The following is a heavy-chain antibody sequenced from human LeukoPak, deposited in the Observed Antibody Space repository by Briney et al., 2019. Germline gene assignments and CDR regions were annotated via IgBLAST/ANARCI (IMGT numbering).Heavy chain of an antibody. V-gene: IGHV3-7*03. J-gene: IGHJ4*02. CDR3: ARVPRGYDILTGYYPLYFDY. D-gene: IGHD3-9*01. CDR1: GFTFSSYW. Sequence: GGSLRLSCAASGFTFSSYWMSWVRQAPGKGLEWVANIKQDGSEKYYVDSVKGRFTLSRDNAKNSLYLQMNSLRAEDTAVYYCARVPRGYDILTGYYPLYFDYWGQGTLVTVSS. CDR2: IKQDGSEK.